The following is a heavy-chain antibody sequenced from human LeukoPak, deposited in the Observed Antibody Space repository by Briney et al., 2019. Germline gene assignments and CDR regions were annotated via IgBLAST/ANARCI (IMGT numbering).Heavy chain of an antibody. Sequence: PGGSLRLSCAASGFTFSNYDMHGVRQSPGKGLEWLSLIWSDGKIEQYAASVEGRITISRDNSKNTVYLQMNSLRGEDTAVYYCAKDPGTATRGFHMDVWGKGTRVTVSS. CDR1: GFTFSNYD. CDR2: IWSDGKIE. CDR3: AKDPGTATRGFHMDV. V-gene: IGHV3-30*02. J-gene: IGHJ6*03. D-gene: IGHD6-13*01.